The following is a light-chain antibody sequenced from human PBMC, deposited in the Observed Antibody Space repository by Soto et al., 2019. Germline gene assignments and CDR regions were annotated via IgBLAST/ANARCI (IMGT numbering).Light chain of an antibody. Sequence: EILITQSPSTLSVSPGERATLSCRASQSVSSNLAWYQQKPGQSPRLLIYGTSTRATGIPARFSGSGSGTEFTLTISSLQSEDFAVYYCHQYNFWPTFGKGNK. CDR2: GTS. CDR3: HQYNFWPT. J-gene: IGKJ1*01. CDR1: QSVSSN. V-gene: IGKV3-15*01.